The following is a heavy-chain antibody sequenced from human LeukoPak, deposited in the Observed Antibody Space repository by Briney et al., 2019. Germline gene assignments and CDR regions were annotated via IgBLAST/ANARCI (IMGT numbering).Heavy chain of an antibody. D-gene: IGHD2-2*01. CDR3: ARGPRRYIVVVPAAREWYFDL. J-gene: IGHJ2*01. Sequence: ASVKVSCMASGYTFTSYDINRVRQATGQGLEWMGWMNPNRGNTGYAQKFQGRVTLTRNTSISTAYMELSSLRSEDTAVYYCARGPRRYIVVVPAAREWYFDLWGRGTLVTVSS. V-gene: IGHV1-8*03. CDR1: GYTFTSYD. CDR2: MNPNRGNT.